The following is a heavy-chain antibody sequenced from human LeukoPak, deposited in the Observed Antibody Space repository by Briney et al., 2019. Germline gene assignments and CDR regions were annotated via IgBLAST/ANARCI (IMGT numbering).Heavy chain of an antibody. J-gene: IGHJ6*03. CDR2: ISSSSRYI. D-gene: IGHD2-15*01. Sequence: GGSLRLSCAASGFTFSSYSMNWVRQAPGKGLEWVSSISSSSRYIYYADSVKGRFTISRDNAKNSLYLQMNSLRAEDTAVYCCARDYSEYYYYYYMDVWGKGTTVTVSS. V-gene: IGHV3-21*01. CDR3: ARDYSEYYYYYYMDV. CDR1: GFTFSSYS.